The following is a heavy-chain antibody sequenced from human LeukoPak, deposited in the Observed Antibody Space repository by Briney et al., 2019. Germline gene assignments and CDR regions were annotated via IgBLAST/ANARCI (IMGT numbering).Heavy chain of an antibody. CDR2: ISGSGGST. CDR1: SFTFSKTW. CDR3: AREGEAGTGAYDI. D-gene: IGHD6-19*01. Sequence: GGSLRLSCASSSFTFSKTWMSWVRQAPGKGLEWVSAISGSGGSTYYADSVKGRFTISRDNSKNTLYLQMNSLRAEDTAVYYCAREGEAGTGAYDIWGQGTMVTVSS. V-gene: IGHV3-23*01. J-gene: IGHJ3*02.